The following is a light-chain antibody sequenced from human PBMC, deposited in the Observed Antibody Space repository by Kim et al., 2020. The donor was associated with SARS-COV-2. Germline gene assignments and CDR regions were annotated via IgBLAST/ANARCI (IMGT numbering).Light chain of an antibody. V-gene: IGLV1-44*01. J-gene: IGLJ3*02. CDR1: SSNIGSNS. Sequence: ELTQPPSASGTPGQRVTISCSGSSSNIGSNSVNWYRQLPGTAPKLLIYSNNQRPSGVPDRFSGSKSGTSASLAISGLQSDDEADYYCAAWDDSLKGWVFGGGTQLTVL. CDR2: SNN. CDR3: AAWDDSLKGWV.